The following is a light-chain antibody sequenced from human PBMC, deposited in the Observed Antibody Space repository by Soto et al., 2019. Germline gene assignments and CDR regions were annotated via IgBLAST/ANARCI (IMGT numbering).Light chain of an antibody. CDR2: DVS. V-gene: IGLV2-14*03. CDR3: SSYTTSNTRQIV. J-gene: IGLJ1*01. CDR1: SSDVGGYNY. Sequence: VLTQPASVSGSPGQSITISCTGTSSDVGGYNYVSWYQHHPGKAPKLIIFDVSNRPSGVSNPFSGSKSGNTASLTISGLQPEDEADYYCSSYTTSNTRQIVFGTGTKVTVL.